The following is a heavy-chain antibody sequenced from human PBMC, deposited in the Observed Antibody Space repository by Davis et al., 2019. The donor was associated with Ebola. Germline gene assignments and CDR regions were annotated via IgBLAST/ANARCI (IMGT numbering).Heavy chain of an antibody. D-gene: IGHD4-23*01. J-gene: IGHJ6*02. CDR1: GYSFTSYW. CDR2: IDPSDSYT. Sequence: GESLKISCKGSGYSFTSYWIIWVRQMPGKGLEWMGRIDPSDSYTNYSPSFQGHVTISADKSISTAYLQWSSLKASDTAMYYCARHGMTTVVAYGMDVWGQGTTVTVSS. V-gene: IGHV5-10-1*01. CDR3: ARHGMTTVVAYGMDV.